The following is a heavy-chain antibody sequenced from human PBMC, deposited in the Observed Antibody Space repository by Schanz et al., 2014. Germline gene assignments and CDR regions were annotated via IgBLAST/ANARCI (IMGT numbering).Heavy chain of an antibody. CDR1: GFTFSSNS. D-gene: IGHD1-26*01. CDR3: ARSRSGFYVDY. V-gene: IGHV3-48*01. J-gene: IGHJ4*02. Sequence: EMQLLESGGGLIQPGGSLRLSCAASGFTFSSNSMNWVRQAPGKGLEWISYIGSSSSRIDHADSVKGRFTISRDNAKNSLYLQMNSLRAEDTAVYNCARSRSGFYVDYWGQGTLVTVSS. CDR2: IGSSSSRI.